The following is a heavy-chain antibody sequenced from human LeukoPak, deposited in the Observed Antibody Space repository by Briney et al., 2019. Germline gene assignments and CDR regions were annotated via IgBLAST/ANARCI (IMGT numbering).Heavy chain of an antibody. CDR2: IYYSGST. Sequence: SETLSLTCTVSGGSISSGGYYWSWIRQHPGKGLEWIGYIYYSGSTYYNPSLKSRVTISVDTSKNQFSLKLSSVTAADTAVYYCARGTEDSSGYLFDLWGRGTLSLSPQ. CDR1: GGSISSGGYY. V-gene: IGHV4-31*03. D-gene: IGHD3-22*01. J-gene: IGHJ2*01. CDR3: ARGTEDSSGYLFDL.